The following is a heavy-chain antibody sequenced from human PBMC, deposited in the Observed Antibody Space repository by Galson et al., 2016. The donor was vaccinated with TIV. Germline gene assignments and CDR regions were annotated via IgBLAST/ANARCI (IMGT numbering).Heavy chain of an antibody. CDR2: INTRNGHP. CDR1: GYDFTSCA. Sequence: SVKVSCKASGYDFTSCAMNWVRQAPGQGLEWLGWINTRNGHPTYAEGFTGRFVFSLDTSVSTAYLQISSLTADDTAVYCCARSGDYNYYYSYMDAWAKGTTVTVSS. V-gene: IGHV7-4-1*02. CDR3: ARSGDYNYYYSYMDA. J-gene: IGHJ6*03. D-gene: IGHD4-17*01.